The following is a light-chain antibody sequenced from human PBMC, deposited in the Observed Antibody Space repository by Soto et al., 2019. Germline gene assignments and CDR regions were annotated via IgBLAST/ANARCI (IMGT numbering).Light chain of an antibody. CDR1: QSISSW. J-gene: IGKJ1*01. Sequence: DIQMTQSPSTLSASVGDRVTITCRASQSISSWLAWYQQKPGKAPKLLIYKASSLESGVPSSFSGSGSGTEFTLPISSLQPDDFATYYCQQYNSYRRTFGQGTKVEIK. CDR2: KAS. V-gene: IGKV1-5*03. CDR3: QQYNSYRRT.